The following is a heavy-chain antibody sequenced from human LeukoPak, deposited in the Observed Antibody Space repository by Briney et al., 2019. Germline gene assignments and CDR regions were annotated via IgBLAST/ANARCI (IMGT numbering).Heavy chain of an antibody. CDR2: IIPVFGTA. V-gene: IGHV1-69*05. D-gene: IGHD3-10*01. CDR3: ASGYPDYYGSGKLRTGNDY. Sequence: SVKVSCKASGGTFSSYAISWVRQAPGQGLEWMGGIIPVFGTANYAQKFQGRVTITTDESTSTAYMELSSLRSEDTAVYYCASGYPDYYGSGKLRTGNDYWGQGTLVTVSS. CDR1: GGTFSSYA. J-gene: IGHJ4*02.